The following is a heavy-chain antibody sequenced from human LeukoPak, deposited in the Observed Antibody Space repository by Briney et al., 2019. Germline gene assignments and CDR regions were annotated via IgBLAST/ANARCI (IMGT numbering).Heavy chain of an antibody. CDR1: GFTVSSNY. V-gene: IGHV3-66*02. D-gene: IGHD2-15*01. CDR3: ARGTSGGSCLIYY. CDR2: IYSGGST. J-gene: IGHJ4*02. Sequence: GGSLRLSCAASGFTVSSNYMSWVRQAPGEGLEWVSVIYSGGSTYYADSVKGRFTISRDNSKNTLYLQMNSLRAEDTAVYYCARGTSGGSCLIYYWGQGTLVTVSS.